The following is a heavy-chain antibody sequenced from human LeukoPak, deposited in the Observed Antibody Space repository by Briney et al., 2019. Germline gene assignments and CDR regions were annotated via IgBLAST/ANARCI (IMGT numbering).Heavy chain of an antibody. D-gene: IGHD3-16*02. CDR2: IYYSGST. V-gene: IGHV4-30-4*01. CDR1: GGSISSGDYY. J-gene: IGHJ5*02. CDR3: ARDLGGLGELSAPT. Sequence: SETLSLTCTVSGGSISSGDYYWSWIRQPPGKGLEWIGYIYYSGSTYYNPSLKSRVTISVDTSKNQFSLKLSSVTGADTAVYYCARDLGGLGELSAPTWGQGTLVTVSS.